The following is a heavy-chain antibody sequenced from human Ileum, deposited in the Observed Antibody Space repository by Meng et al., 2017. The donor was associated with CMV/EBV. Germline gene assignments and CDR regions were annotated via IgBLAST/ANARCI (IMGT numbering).Heavy chain of an antibody. CDR3: ARRGYSSNAFDI. CDR1: GFTFSSYD. D-gene: IGHD5-18*01. Sequence: GGSLRLSCAASGFTFSSYDMHWVRQATGKGLEWVSAIGTAGDTYYPGSVKGRFTISRENAKNSLYLQMNSLRAEDTAVYYCARRGYSSNAFDIWGQGTMVTVSS. J-gene: IGHJ3*02. CDR2: IGTAGDT. V-gene: IGHV3-13*01.